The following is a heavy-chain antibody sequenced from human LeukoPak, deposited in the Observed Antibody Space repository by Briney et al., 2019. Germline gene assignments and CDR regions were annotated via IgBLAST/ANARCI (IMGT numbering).Heavy chain of an antibody. J-gene: IGHJ4*02. CDR1: GYTFTSYD. V-gene: IGHV1-8*01. Sequence: ASVKVSCKASGYTFTSYDINWVRQASGEGLEWMGWMPTNRGNTGYAQTFPGRVTMTRTTSISTAYMELSSLRSEDTAVYSCARGRGNSEFEDWGQGTLVTVSS. CDR2: MPTNRGNT. CDR3: ARGRGNSEFED. D-gene: IGHD4-23*01.